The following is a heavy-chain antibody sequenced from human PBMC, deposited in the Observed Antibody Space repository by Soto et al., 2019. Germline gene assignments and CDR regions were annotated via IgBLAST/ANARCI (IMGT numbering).Heavy chain of an antibody. Sequence: SETLSLTCTVSGVSIGSNIYYWGWIRQPPGKGLEWIGTVFYSGTTYHNPSLKSHVPISIDRSKNQFSLKMRPVTAADTAVYYCARHVSAPDTYVPGGNWIDPWGQGALVSVSS. CDR2: VFYSGTT. D-gene: IGHD5-18*01. J-gene: IGHJ5*02. CDR1: GVSIGSNIYY. CDR3: ARHVSAPDTYVPGGNWIDP. V-gene: IGHV4-39*01.